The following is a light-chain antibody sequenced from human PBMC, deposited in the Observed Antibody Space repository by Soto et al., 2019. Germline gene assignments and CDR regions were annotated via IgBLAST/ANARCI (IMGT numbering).Light chain of an antibody. Sequence: QSALTQPATVSGSPGQSITISCTGTSSDVGGYNYVSWYQQYPGKAPKLMIYDVSNRPSGVSNRFSGSKSGNTASLTISGLQAEDEAVYYCSSYTSSSPYVFGTGTKLTVL. CDR3: SSYTSSSPYV. J-gene: IGLJ1*01. CDR1: SSDVGGYNY. CDR2: DVS. V-gene: IGLV2-14*01.